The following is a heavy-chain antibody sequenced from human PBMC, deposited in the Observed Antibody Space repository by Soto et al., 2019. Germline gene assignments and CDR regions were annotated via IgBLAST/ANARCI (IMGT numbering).Heavy chain of an antibody. CDR3: AREMLAVASEKKKTYYFDY. J-gene: IGHJ4*02. CDR2: IIPIFGTA. V-gene: IGHV1-69*12. Sequence: QVQLVQSGAEVKKPGSSVKVSCKASGGTFSSYAISWVRQAPGQGLEWMGGIIPIFGTANYAQKFQGRVTITADESTSTAYMELSSLRSEDTAVYYCAREMLAVASEKKKTYYFDYWGQGTLVTVSS. CDR1: GGTFSSYA. D-gene: IGHD5-12*01.